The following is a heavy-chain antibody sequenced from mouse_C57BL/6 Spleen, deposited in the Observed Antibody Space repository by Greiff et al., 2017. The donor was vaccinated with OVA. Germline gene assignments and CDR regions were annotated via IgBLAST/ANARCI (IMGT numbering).Heavy chain of an antibody. J-gene: IGHJ2*01. CDR2: ISSGGSYT. Sequence: EVKLVESGGDLVKPGGSLKLSCAASGFTFSSYGMSWVRQTPDKRLEWVATISSGGSYTYYPDSVKGRFTISRDNAKNTLYLQMSSLKSEDTAMYYCARHEGFDGYYSFDYWGQGTTLTVSS. CDR1: GFTFSSYG. D-gene: IGHD2-3*01. CDR3: ARHEGFDGYYSFDY. V-gene: IGHV5-6*01.